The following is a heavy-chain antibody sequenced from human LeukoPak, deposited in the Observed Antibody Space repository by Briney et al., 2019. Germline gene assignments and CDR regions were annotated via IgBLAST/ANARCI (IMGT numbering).Heavy chain of an antibody. CDR2: IYYSGST. Sequence: SETLSLTCTVSGGSISSSSYYWGWIRQPPGKGLEWIGSIYYSGSTYYNPSLKSRVTISVDTPKNQFSLKLSSVTAADTAVYYCARNLGYCSGGSCYSYYYGMDVWGQGTTVTVSS. J-gene: IGHJ6*02. CDR3: ARNLGYCSGGSCYSYYYGMDV. V-gene: IGHV4-39*07. D-gene: IGHD2-15*01. CDR1: GGSISSSSYY.